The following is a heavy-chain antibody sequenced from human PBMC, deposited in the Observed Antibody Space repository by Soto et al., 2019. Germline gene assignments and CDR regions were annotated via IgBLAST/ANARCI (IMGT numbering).Heavy chain of an antibody. Sequence: ASAKVSCTASGYAFTSYAMRWVRNAHGQRLEWMGWINAGNGNTKYSQKFQGRVTITRDTSASTAYMELSSLRSEDTAVDYCARDFGGACGGNCFWSDAFDIWRQGTMVTVSS. J-gene: IGHJ3*02. CDR3: ARDFGGACGGNCFWSDAFDI. CDR1: GYAFTSYA. CDR2: INAGNGNT. D-gene: IGHD2-21*02. V-gene: IGHV1-3*01.